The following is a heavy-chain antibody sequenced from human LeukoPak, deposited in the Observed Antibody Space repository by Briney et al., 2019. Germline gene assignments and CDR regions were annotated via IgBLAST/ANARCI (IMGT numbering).Heavy chain of an antibody. J-gene: IGHJ5*02. CDR2: INHSGST. CDR3: ARGAPRYCSSTSCYKGARNWFDP. CDR1: GGSFSGYY. V-gene: IGHV4-34*01. Sequence: SETLSFTCAVYGGSFSGYYWSWIRQPPGKGLEWIGEINHSGSTNYNPSLKSRVTISVDTSKNQFSLKLSSVTAADTAVYYCARGAPRYCSSTSCYKGARNWFDPWGQGTLVTVSS. D-gene: IGHD2-2*02.